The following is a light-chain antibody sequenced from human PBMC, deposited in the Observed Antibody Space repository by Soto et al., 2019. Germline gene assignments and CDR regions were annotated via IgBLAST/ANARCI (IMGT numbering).Light chain of an antibody. Sequence: DIQMTQSPSTLSASVGDRVTITCRASQSISSWLAWYQQKPGIAPKLLIYDASSLESGVPSRFSGSGFGTEFTLTISSLQPDDFATYYCQQYYTYSATFGQGTKVDIK. CDR3: QQYYTYSAT. V-gene: IGKV1-5*01. CDR1: QSISSW. J-gene: IGKJ1*01. CDR2: DAS.